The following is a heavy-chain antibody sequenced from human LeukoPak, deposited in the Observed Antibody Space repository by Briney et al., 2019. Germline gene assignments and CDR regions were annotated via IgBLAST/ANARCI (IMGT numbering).Heavy chain of an antibody. Sequence: GASVKVSCKASGYTFTSYGISWVRQAPGQGLEWMGWISAYNGNTNYAQKLQGRVTMTTDTSTSTTYMELRSLRSDDTAVYYCARDPITIFGVVTHNWFDPWGQGTLVTVSS. J-gene: IGHJ5*02. CDR3: ARDPITIFGVVTHNWFDP. CDR1: GYTFTSYG. D-gene: IGHD3-3*01. CDR2: ISAYNGNT. V-gene: IGHV1-18*01.